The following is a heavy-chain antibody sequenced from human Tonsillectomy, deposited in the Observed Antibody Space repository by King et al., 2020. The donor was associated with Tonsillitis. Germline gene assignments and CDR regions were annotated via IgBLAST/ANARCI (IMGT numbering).Heavy chain of an antibody. CDR3: ARQRRDGYNFTHYYYMDV. CDR2: IYYSGST. V-gene: IGHV4-39*01. CDR1: GGSISSSSYY. Sequence: QLQESGPGLVKPSETLSLTCTVSGGSISSSSYYWGWIRQPPGKGLEWIGSIYYSGSTYYNPSLKSRVTISVDTSKNQFSLKLSSVTAADTAVYYCARQRRDGYNFTHYYYMDVWGKGTTVPVSS. D-gene: IGHD5-24*01. J-gene: IGHJ6*03.